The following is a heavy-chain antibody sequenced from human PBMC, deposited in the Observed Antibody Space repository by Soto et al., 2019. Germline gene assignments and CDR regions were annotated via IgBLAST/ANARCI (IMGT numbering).Heavy chain of an antibody. J-gene: IGHJ4*02. CDR1: GFTFSSYA. CDR3: AKDYYRYNWNYAPFDY. V-gene: IGHV3-23*01. D-gene: IGHD1-7*01. CDR2: ISGSGGST. Sequence: AGGSLILSCAASGFTFSSYAISWARQAPGKGLEWVSAISGSGGSTYYADSVKGRFTISRDNSKNTLYLQMNSLRAEDTAVYYCAKDYYRYNWNYAPFDYWGQGILVTDSS.